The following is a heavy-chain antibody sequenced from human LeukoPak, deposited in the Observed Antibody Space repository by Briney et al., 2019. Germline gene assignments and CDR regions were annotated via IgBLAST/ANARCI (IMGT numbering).Heavy chain of an antibody. J-gene: IGHJ4*02. Sequence: GGSLRLSCAASGFTFDDYAMHWVRQAPGKGLEWVSGISWNSGSIGYADSVKGRFTISRDNAKNSLYLQMNSLRAEDTALYYCAKDPTYYYGSGSYDYWGQGTLVTVSS. CDR1: GFTFDDYA. CDR2: ISWNSGSI. V-gene: IGHV3-9*01. D-gene: IGHD3-10*01. CDR3: AKDPTYYYGSGSYDY.